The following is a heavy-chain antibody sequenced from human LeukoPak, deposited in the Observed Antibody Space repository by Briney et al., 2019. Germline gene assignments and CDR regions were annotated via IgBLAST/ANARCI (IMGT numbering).Heavy chain of an antibody. CDR3: ARHEAVAGTQF. CDR1: GYSFTSYW. J-gene: IGHJ4*02. V-gene: IGHV5-51*01. Sequence: GESLKISCKGSGYSFTSYWIGWVRQMPGKGLEWMGISPSFQGQVTISADKSISTAYLQWSSLKASDTAMYYCARHEAVAGTQFWGQGTLVTVSS. D-gene: IGHD6-19*01.